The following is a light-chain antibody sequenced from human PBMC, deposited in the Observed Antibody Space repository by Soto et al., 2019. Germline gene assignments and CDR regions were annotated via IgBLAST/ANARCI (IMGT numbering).Light chain of an antibody. CDR3: QQYDSWPLT. CDR1: HSVDSN. V-gene: IGKV3D-15*01. J-gene: IGKJ4*01. CDR2: DAA. Sequence: EVVMTQSPGTLSVSTGEGATLSCRASHSVDSNLAWYQQKPGQAPRLLMYDAATRPSGIPDRFSGSGSGTEFTLTISSLQSEDFAVYYCQQYDSWPLTFGGGTKVEIK.